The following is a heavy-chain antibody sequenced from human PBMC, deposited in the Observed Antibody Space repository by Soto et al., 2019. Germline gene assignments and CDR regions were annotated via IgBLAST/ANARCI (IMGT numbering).Heavy chain of an antibody. V-gene: IGHV2-5*02. CDR3: AHNLVAGTSWFDP. D-gene: IGHD6-19*01. J-gene: IGHJ5*02. CDR2: IYWDDDK. CDR1: GISLSTRGVG. Sequence: QITLKESGPTLVKPTQTLTLTCTFSGISLSTRGVGVVWLRQHPGKALEWLGIIYWDDDKRYRPSLKSRLNITKDTSKHQVVLTMTNMDPVDTGTYYCAHNLVAGTSWFDPWGQGTLVTVSS.